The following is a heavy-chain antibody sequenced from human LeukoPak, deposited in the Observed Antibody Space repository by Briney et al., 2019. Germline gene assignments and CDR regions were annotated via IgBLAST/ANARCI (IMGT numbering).Heavy chain of an antibody. CDR2: IIPILGIA. CDR1: GGTFSSYA. Sequence: SVKVSCKASGGTFSSYAISWVRQAPGQGLEWMGRIIPILGIANYAQRFQGRVTITADKSTSTAYMELSSLRSEDTAVYYCARAGAVAGTYDAFDIWGQGTMVTVSS. V-gene: IGHV1-69*04. CDR3: ARAGAVAGTYDAFDI. D-gene: IGHD6-19*01. J-gene: IGHJ3*02.